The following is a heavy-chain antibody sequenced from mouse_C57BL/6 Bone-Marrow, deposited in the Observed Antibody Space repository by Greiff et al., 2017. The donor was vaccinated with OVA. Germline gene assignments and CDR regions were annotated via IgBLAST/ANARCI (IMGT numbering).Heavy chain of an antibody. CDR1: GYTFTSYG. CDR2: IYPRSGNT. Sequence: SGAELARPGASVKLSCKASGYTFTSYGISWVKQRTGQGLEWIGEIYPRSGNTYYNEKFKGKATLTADKSSSTAYMELRSLTSEDSAVYFCAREGLRGGFAYWGQGTLVTVSA. V-gene: IGHV1-81*01. J-gene: IGHJ3*01. D-gene: IGHD2-4*01. CDR3: AREGLRGGFAY.